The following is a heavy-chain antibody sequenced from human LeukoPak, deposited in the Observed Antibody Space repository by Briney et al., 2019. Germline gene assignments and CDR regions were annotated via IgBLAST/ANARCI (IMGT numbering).Heavy chain of an antibody. Sequence: ASVKVSCKASGYTFTGYYMHWVRQAPGQGLEWMGWINAGNGNTKYSQKFQGRVTITRDTSASTAYMELSSLRSEDTAVYYCATTLQWELEEGRAFDIWGQGTMVTVSS. CDR1: GYTFTGYY. D-gene: IGHD1-26*01. CDR3: ATTLQWELEEGRAFDI. J-gene: IGHJ3*02. CDR2: INAGNGNT. V-gene: IGHV1-3*01.